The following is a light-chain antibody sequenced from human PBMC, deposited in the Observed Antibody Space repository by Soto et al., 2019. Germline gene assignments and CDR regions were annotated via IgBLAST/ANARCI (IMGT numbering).Light chain of an antibody. CDR2: ENI. CDR1: SSDVGAYDL. J-gene: IGLJ2*01. CDR3: CSYAGNRIFL. Sequence: QSALTQPASVSGSPGQSITISCIGTSSDVGAYDLVSWYQQHPGTAPRLIIYENIRRPSTIASRFSGSKSGNTASLTISGLRAEDEANYHCCSYAGNRIFLFGGGTQLTV. V-gene: IGLV2-23*01.